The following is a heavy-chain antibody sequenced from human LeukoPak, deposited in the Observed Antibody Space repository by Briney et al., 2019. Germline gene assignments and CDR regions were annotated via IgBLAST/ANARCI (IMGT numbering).Heavy chain of an antibody. V-gene: IGHV3-30*02. CDR3: AKVSYDSSGYIHGFDY. CDR2: IRYDGSNK. J-gene: IGHJ4*02. Sequence: GGSLRLSCAASGFTLKNYWMHWVRQAPGKGLEWVAFIRYDGSNKYYADSVKGRFTISRDNSKNTLYLQMNSLRAEDTAVYYCAKVSYDSSGYIHGFDYWGQGTLVTVSS. CDR1: GFTLKNYW. D-gene: IGHD3-22*01.